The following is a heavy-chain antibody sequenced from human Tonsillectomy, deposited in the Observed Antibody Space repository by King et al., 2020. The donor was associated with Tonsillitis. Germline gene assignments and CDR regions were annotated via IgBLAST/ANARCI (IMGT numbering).Heavy chain of an antibody. J-gene: IGHJ4*02. D-gene: IGHD3-10*01. CDR2: ISGSGGST. V-gene: IGHV3-23*04. CDR3: AKDLFYGSVSYIPPPLFDY. CDR1: GFTFSSYA. Sequence: VQLVESGGGLVQPGGSLRLSCAASGFTFSSYAMSWVRQAPGKGLEWVSGISGSGGSTYHADSVKGRFTISRDNSKNTLYLQMNSLRVEDTAVYYCAKDLFYGSVSYIPPPLFDYWGQGTLVTVSS.